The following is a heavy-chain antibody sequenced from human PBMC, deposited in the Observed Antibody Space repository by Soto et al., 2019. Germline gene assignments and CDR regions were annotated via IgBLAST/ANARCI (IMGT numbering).Heavy chain of an antibody. CDR3: ARRGITIFGVVSPDYYGMDV. CDR2: IIPICGTA. V-gene: IGHV1-69*13. Sequence: ASVKVSCKASGCTFRSYAISWVRQAPGQGLEWMGGIIPICGTANYAQKFQGRVTMTADESTSTAYMELSSLRSEDTAVYYCARRGITIFGVVSPDYYGMDVWGQGTTVTVSS. D-gene: IGHD3-3*01. J-gene: IGHJ6*02. CDR1: GCTFRSYA.